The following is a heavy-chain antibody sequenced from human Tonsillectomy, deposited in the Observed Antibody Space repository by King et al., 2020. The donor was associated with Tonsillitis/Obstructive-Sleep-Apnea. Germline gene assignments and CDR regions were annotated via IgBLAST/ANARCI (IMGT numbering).Heavy chain of an antibody. J-gene: IGHJ4*02. Sequence: QVTLKESGPVLVKPTETLTLTCTVSGFSLSNARMGVSWIRQPPGKALEWLAHIFSNDEKSYSTSLKSRLTISKDTSKSQVVLTMTNMDPVDTPTYYCARMGYDFWSGYYTGNYFDYWGQGTLVTVSS. CDR3: ARMGYDFWSGYYTGNYFDY. CDR1: GFSLSNARMG. D-gene: IGHD3-3*01. V-gene: IGHV2-26*01. CDR2: IFSNDEK.